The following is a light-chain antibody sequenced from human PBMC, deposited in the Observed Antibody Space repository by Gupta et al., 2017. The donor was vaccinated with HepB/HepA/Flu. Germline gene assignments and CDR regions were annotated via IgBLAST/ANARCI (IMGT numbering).Light chain of an antibody. J-gene: IGLJ1*01. CDR3: AAWDNSLSAYV. CDR1: SSNVGRDN. V-gene: IGLV1-47*02. CDR2: NDD. Sequence: QPVLTQPPSASGTPGPRVAIPCYGRSSNVGRDNVYWYRQLPGTAPKLLIYNDDRRPSGVPDRFSGSKSGTSASLAISGLRSEDEADYYCAAWDNSLSAYVFGTGTWVTVL.